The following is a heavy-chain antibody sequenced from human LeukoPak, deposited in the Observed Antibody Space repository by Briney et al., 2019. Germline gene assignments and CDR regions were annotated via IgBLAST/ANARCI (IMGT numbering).Heavy chain of an antibody. CDR1: GFTVSSNY. D-gene: IGHD3-22*01. CDR2: IYSGGST. J-gene: IGHJ4*02. CDR3: ARVGNSSGYLYYFDY. Sequence: GGSLRLSCAASGFTVSSNYMSWVRQAPGKGLEWVSVIYSGGSTYYADSVKGRFTISRDNSKNTLYLQMNSLRGEDTAVYYCARVGNSSGYLYYFDYWGQGTLVTVSS. V-gene: IGHV3-53*01.